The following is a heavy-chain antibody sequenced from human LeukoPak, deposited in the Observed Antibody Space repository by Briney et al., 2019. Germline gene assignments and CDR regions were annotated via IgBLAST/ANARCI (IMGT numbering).Heavy chain of an antibody. CDR1: GFTFNDYA. V-gene: IGHV3-23*01. D-gene: IGHD2-15*01. Sequence: GGSLRLSCAASGFTFNDYAMIWVRQAPGKGLECVSGISGSAFTTYYADSVKGRFTISRDNSKNTVYLQMYSLRADDTAVYYCAKVWNAVVVLAAPLDYWGQGTLVTVSS. J-gene: IGHJ4*02. CDR2: ISGSAFTT. CDR3: AKVWNAVVVLAAPLDY.